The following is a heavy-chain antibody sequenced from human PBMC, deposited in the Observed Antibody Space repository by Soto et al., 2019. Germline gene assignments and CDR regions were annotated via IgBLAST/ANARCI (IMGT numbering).Heavy chain of an antibody. V-gene: IGHV4-34*01. CDR3: ARSRYCTTTSCSRYYFDL. D-gene: IGHD2-2*01. CDR1: GGSLSAYY. J-gene: IGHJ4*02. Sequence: PSETLSLTCTVYGGSLSAYYWSWIRQPPGKGLEWIGEINHSGSTNYNPSLKSRVTISVDTSKNQFSLKVSSVTAADTAVYYCARSRYCTTTSCSRYYFDLWGQGALVTV. CDR2: INHSGST.